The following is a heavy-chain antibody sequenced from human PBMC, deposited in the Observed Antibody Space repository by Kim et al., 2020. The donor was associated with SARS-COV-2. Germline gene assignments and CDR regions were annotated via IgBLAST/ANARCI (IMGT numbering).Heavy chain of an antibody. Sequence: SETLSLTCSVSGGSINSYYWSWIRQPPGKGLEWIGYIHHSGSTNYNPSLKSRVTMAGDTSKSQFSLTLSSVTAADTAVYYCATGGHCSPNWFDPWGQGTLVTVSS. D-gene: IGHD2-21*01. J-gene: IGHJ5*02. CDR1: GGSINSYY. CDR3: ATGGHCSPNWFDP. V-gene: IGHV4-59*01. CDR2: IHHSGST.